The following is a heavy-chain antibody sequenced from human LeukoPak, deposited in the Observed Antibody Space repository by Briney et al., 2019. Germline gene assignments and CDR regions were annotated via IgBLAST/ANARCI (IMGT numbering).Heavy chain of an antibody. J-gene: IGHJ4*02. CDR2: ISGSGGST. D-gene: IGHD1-26*01. V-gene: IGHV3-23*01. Sequence: GGSLRLSCAASGFTFSSYAMSWVRQAPGKGLEWVSAISGSGGSTYYADSVKGRFTISRDNSKNTLYLQMNSLRAEDTAVYYCAKEPHRGSYSRVRSDYWGQGTLVTVSS. CDR1: GFTFSSYA. CDR3: AKEPHRGSYSRVRSDY.